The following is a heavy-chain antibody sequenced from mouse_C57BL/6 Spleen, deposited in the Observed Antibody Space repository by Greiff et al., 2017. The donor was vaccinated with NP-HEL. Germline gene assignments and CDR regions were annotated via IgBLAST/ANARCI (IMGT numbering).Heavy chain of an antibody. J-gene: IGHJ3*01. V-gene: IGHV5-4*01. CDR3: ARDREAWFAY. D-gene: IGHD3-1*01. CDR2: ISDGSSYT. Sequence: VQLKESGGGLVKPGGSLKLSCAASGFTFSSYAMSWVRQTPEKRLEWVATISDGSSYTYYPDNVKGRFTISRDNAKNNLYLQMSHLKSEDTAMYYCARDREAWFAYWGQGTLVTVSA. CDR1: GFTFSSYA.